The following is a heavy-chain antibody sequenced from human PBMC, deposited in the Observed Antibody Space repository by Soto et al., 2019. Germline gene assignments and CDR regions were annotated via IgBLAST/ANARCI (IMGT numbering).Heavy chain of an antibody. CDR3: ARARREKSGYDVSYYFDY. D-gene: IGHD5-12*01. Sequence: GGSLRLSCAASVFTFSSYAMSWVRQAPGKGLEWVSAISGSGGSTYYADSVKGRFTISRDNSKNTLYLQMNRLRAEDTAVYYSARARREKSGYDVSYYFDYWGQGTLVTVSS. CDR2: ISGSGGST. J-gene: IGHJ4*02. V-gene: IGHV3-23*01. CDR1: VFTFSSYA.